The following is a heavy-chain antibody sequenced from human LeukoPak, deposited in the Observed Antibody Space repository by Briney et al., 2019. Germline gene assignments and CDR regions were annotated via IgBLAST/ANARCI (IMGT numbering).Heavy chain of an antibody. CDR1: GYTFTSYG. Sequence: ASVKVSCKASGYTFTSYGTRWVRQAPGQGLEWMGWISAYNGNTNYAQKLQGRVTMTTDTSTSTAYMELRSLRSDDTAVYYCAREAVVRYPDYWGQGTLVTVSS. CDR3: AREAVVRYPDY. D-gene: IGHD3-9*01. J-gene: IGHJ4*02. V-gene: IGHV1-18*01. CDR2: ISAYNGNT.